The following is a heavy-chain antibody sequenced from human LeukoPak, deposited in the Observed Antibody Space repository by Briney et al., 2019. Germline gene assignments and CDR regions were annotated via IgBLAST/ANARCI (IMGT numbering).Heavy chain of an antibody. Sequence: GGSLRLSCAASGFTFSSYAMHWVRQAPGKGLEWVAVISYDGSNKYYADSVKGRFTISRDNSKNTLYLQMNSLRAEDTAVYYCARTSAAAAGYYYYYMDVWGKGTTVTVSS. D-gene: IGHD6-13*01. CDR1: GFTFSSYA. CDR2: ISYDGSNK. CDR3: ARTSAAAAGYYYYYMDV. J-gene: IGHJ6*03. V-gene: IGHV3-30*01.